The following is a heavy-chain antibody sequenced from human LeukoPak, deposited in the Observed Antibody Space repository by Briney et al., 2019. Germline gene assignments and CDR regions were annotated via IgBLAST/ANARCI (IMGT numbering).Heavy chain of an antibody. V-gene: IGHV1-69*06. CDR3: ARAKVSGYPTYWHFDL. CDR2: IFTVFGTT. J-gene: IGHJ2*01. CDR1: GDTFSRYA. D-gene: IGHD3-9*01. Sequence: ASVKVSCKASGDTFSRYALSWVRQAPGQGLEWMGGIFTVFGTTHYAKDLQGRVTITADKSTNTVYMELTSLRSEDTAIYYCARAKVSGYPTYWHFDLWGRGTLVTVSS.